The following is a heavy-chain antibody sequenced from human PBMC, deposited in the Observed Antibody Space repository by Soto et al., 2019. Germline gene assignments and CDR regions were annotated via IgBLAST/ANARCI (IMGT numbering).Heavy chain of an antibody. CDR2: INPNSGGT. J-gene: IGHJ5*02. CDR3: ARDMGYCSGGSCFDPSDWFDP. Sequence: QVPLVQSGAEVKKPGASVKVSCKASGYTFTGYYMHWVRQAPGQGLEWMGWINPNSGGTNYAQKFQGWVTMTRDTSISTASMELSRLRSDDTAVYYCARDMGYCSGGSCFDPSDWFDPWGQGSLVTVSS. V-gene: IGHV1-2*04. CDR1: GYTFTGYY. D-gene: IGHD2-15*01.